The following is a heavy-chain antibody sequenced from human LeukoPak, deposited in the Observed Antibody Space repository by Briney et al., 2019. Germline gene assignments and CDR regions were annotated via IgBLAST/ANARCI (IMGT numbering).Heavy chain of an antibody. D-gene: IGHD6-13*01. CDR1: GYTLTELS. J-gene: IGHJ6*02. Sequence: GASVKVSCKVSGYTLTELSMHWVRQAPGKGLEWMGGFDPEDGETIYAQKFQGRVTMTEDTSTDTAYMELSSLRSDDTAVYYCASGDEQQLVGDYYYGMDVWGQGTTVTVSS. V-gene: IGHV1-24*01. CDR2: FDPEDGET. CDR3: ASGDEQQLVGDYYYGMDV.